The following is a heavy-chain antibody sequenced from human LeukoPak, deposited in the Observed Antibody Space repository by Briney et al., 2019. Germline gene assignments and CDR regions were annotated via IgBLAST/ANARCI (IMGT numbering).Heavy chain of an antibody. Sequence: GGSLRLSCAASGFIFSSFDMHWVRQAPGKGLQWLSLISSSSNIYYADSVKGRFTISRDNAKNSLYLQTNSLRDEDTAVYFCARGSDSSGYYGGDWGQGTLVTVSS. CDR3: ARGSDSSGYYGGD. CDR2: ISSSSNI. D-gene: IGHD3-22*01. J-gene: IGHJ4*02. V-gene: IGHV3-69-1*01. CDR1: GFIFSSFD.